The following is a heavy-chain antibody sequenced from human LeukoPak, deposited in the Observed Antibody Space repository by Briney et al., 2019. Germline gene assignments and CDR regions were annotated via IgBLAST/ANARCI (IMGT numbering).Heavy chain of an antibody. Sequence: ASVKVSCKDPADTLTNYGIAWVRQAPGQGLEWMGWISAHNGNTNCAQKLQGRVTMTTDTSTSTAYMELRSLASDDTAVYYCARDGYFDHWGRGTLVTLSS. CDR2: ISAHNGNT. CDR3: ARDGYFDH. CDR1: ADTLTNYG. V-gene: IGHV1-18*01. J-gene: IGHJ4*02.